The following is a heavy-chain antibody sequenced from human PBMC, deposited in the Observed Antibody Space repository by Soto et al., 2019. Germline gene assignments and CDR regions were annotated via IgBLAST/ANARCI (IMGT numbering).Heavy chain of an antibody. CDR2: ISADSGNT. D-gene: IGHD2-2*01. CDR3: AREYCTTTSCYGPDY. V-gene: IGHV1-18*01. Sequence: GASVKVSCKASGHTLATYGVSWVRQAPGQGLEWMGWISADSGNTYYAQRFRDRLIVTTDTSTTTAYMEVGSLRADDTAVYYCAREYCTTTSCYGPDYWGQGTLVTVSS. J-gene: IGHJ4*02. CDR1: GHTLATYG.